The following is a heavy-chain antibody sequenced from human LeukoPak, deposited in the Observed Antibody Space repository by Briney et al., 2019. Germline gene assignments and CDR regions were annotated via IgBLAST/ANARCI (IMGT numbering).Heavy chain of an antibody. V-gene: IGHV3-9*01. Sequence: AGRSLRLSCAASGLTFDNYAMHWVRQAPGKGLEWVSGISWNGGSLGYADSVKGRFTISRESAENSVYLQMNNLRVGDTAIYYCAKVHRSVAYDYWGRGTLVTVSS. J-gene: IGHJ4*02. CDR1: GLTFDNYA. CDR2: ISWNGGSL. CDR3: AKVHRSVAYDY.